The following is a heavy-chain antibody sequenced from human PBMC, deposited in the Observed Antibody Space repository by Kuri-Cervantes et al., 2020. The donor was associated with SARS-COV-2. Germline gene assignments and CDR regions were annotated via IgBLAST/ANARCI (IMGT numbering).Heavy chain of an antibody. D-gene: IGHD3-3*01. CDR3: ARWEIRFLGSWFDP. V-gene: IGHV5-51*01. Sequence: KVSCKGSGYSFTSYWIGWVRQMPGKGLEWMGIIYPGDSDTRYSPSFQGQVTISADKSISTAYLQWNSLKASDTAMYYCARWEIRFLGSWFDPWGQGTLVTVSS. CDR2: IYPGDSDT. CDR1: GYSFTSYW. J-gene: IGHJ5*02.